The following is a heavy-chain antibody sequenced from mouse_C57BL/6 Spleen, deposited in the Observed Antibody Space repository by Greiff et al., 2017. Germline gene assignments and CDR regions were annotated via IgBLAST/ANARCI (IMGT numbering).Heavy chain of an antibody. CDR1: GYTFISYW. J-gene: IGHJ2*01. CDR2: IHPNSGRT. D-gene: IGHD3-1*01. V-gene: IGHV1-64*01. Sequence: QVQLQQPGAELVKPGASVQLSCKASGYTFISYWIHWMKQRPGQVLEWIGMIHPNSGRTNFNEKFKSKATLPVDKSSSTAYMQLSSLTSEDSAVYYCAREGSAFWGQGTTLTVSS. CDR3: AREGSAF.